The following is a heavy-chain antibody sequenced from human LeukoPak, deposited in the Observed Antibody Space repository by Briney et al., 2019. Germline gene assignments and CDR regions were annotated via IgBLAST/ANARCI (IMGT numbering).Heavy chain of an antibody. CDR1: GFTFSGSA. V-gene: IGHV3-73*01. D-gene: IGHD3-16*02. CDR2: IRSTANGYAT. CDR3: AKIGDDYVWGSYRFDY. Sequence: PGGSLRLSCAASGFTFSGSALHWVRQASGKGLEWVGRIRSTANGYATAYAASVKGRFTISRDDSKNTAYLQMDSLKTEDTAVYYCAKIGDDYVWGSYRFDYWGQGTLVTVSS. J-gene: IGHJ4*02.